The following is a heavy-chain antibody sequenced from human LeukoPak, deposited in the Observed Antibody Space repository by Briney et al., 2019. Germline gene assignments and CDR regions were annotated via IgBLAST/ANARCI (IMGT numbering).Heavy chain of an antibody. CDR2: IIPIFGTA. Sequence: ASVKVSCKASGGTFSSYAISWVRQAPGQGLEWMGGIIPIFGTANYAQKFQGRVTITTDESTSTAYMELSSLRSEDTAVYYCAGNFCSSTSCYPQYYFDYGGQETLVTVSS. J-gene: IGHJ4*02. CDR3: AGNFCSSTSCYPQYYFDY. V-gene: IGHV1-69*05. CDR1: GGTFSSYA. D-gene: IGHD2-2*01.